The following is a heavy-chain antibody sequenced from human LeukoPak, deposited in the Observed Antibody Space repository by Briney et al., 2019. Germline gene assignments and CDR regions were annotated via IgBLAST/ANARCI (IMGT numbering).Heavy chain of an antibody. J-gene: IGHJ1*01. CDR1: GFTFSTYG. CDR3: ARDWPTIAAAGTIPEYFQH. D-gene: IGHD6-13*01. CDR2: VSYDGSSI. Sequence: GGSLRLSCAGSGFTFSTYGMHWVRQAPGKGLEWVAVVSYDGSSIYYADSVKGRFTISRDNAKNSLYLQMNSLRAEDTAVYYCARDWPTIAAAGTIPEYFQHWGQGTLVTVSS. V-gene: IGHV3-30*03.